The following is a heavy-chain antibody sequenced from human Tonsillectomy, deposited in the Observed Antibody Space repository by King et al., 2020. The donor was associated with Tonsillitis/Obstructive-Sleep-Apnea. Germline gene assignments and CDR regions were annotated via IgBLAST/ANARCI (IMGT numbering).Heavy chain of an antibody. V-gene: IGHV4-4*02. J-gene: IGHJ4*02. CDR1: GASIITNTW. D-gene: IGHD3-9*01. CDR3: VRGIPFFDWAPFYF. Sequence: LQLQESGPGLVKPSETLYLTCGVSGASIITNTWWSWVHQSPGKGLEWIGEISHSGITNYNPSLKSRVTMAGDKSKDQFSLRLNSVTAADTAVYYCVRGIPFFDWAPFYFWGQGTLVTVSS. CDR2: ISHSGIT.